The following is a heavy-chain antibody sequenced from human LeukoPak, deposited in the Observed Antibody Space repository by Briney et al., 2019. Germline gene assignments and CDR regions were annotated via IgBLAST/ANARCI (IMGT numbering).Heavy chain of an antibody. D-gene: IGHD6-13*01. V-gene: IGHV1-8*01. Sequence: ASVKVSCKASGYTFTSYDINWVRQATGQGLEWMGWMNPNSGNTGYAQKFQGRVTMTRNTSISTAYMELSSLRSADTAVYYCARSPMGGQQFRFNWFDPWGQGTLVTVSS. J-gene: IGHJ5*02. CDR3: ARSPMGGQQFRFNWFDP. CDR1: GYTFTSYD. CDR2: MNPNSGNT.